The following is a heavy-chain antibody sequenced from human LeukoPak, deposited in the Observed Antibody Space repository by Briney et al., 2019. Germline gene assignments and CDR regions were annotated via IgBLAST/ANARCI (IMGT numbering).Heavy chain of an antibody. CDR2: ISWNSGSI. CDR3: ARERGIVVVVALDY. D-gene: IGHD2-15*01. CDR1: GFTFDDYA. Sequence: GGSLRLSCAASGFTFDDYAMHWVRQAPGKGLEWVSGISWNSGSIGYADSVKGRFTISRDNAKNSLYLQMNSLRAEDTAVYYCARERGIVVVVALDYWGQGTLVTVSS. V-gene: IGHV3-9*01. J-gene: IGHJ4*02.